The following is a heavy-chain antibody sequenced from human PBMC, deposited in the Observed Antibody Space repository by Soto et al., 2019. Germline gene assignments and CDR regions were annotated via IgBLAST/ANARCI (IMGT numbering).Heavy chain of an antibody. V-gene: IGHV1-69*01. J-gene: IGHJ6*02. CDR2: IIPIFGTA. CDR3: ARKGTAMVTDYYYYGMDV. D-gene: IGHD5-18*01. Sequence: QVQLVQSGAEVKKPGSSVKVSCKASGGTFSSYAISWVRQAPGQGLEWMGGIIPIFGTANYAQKFQGRVTITADESTSTAYMELSSPRSEDTAVYYCARKGTAMVTDYYYYGMDVWGQGTTVTVSS. CDR1: GGTFSSYA.